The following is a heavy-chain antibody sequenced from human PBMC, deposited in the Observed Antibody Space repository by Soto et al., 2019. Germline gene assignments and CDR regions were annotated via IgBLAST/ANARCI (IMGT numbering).Heavy chain of an antibody. CDR3: TRDGDGRMTTNPYYYYGMDV. CDR2: VYYSGGA. CDR1: GGSISGYY. V-gene: IGHV4-59*01. J-gene: IGHJ6*02. D-gene: IGHD2-21*02. Sequence: SETLSLTCTVSGGSISGYYWSWIRQPPGKGLEWIGNVYYSGGAKYNPSVKRRVSKSVDTSKNQFSLNLSSVTAADTAVYYCTRDGDGRMTTNPYYYYGMDVWGPGITVTVSS.